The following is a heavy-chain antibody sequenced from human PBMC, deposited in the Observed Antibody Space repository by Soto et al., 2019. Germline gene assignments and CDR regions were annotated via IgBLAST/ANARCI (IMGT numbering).Heavy chain of an antibody. V-gene: IGHV3-9*01. J-gene: IGHJ6*02. CDR1: GFTFDDYA. CDR3: TQARLWGGDGYNSYYYNARDV. CDR2: ISWNSGRI. D-gene: IGHD3-16*01. Sequence: EMQLVESGGGLVQPGMSLRLSCAASGFTFDDYAMYWVRQVPGKGLEWVSGISWNSGRIGYADSVKGRFTISRDNAKNSLYLQMNSLRPEDTALYYCTQARLWGGDGYNSYYYNARDVWGQGTTVTVSS.